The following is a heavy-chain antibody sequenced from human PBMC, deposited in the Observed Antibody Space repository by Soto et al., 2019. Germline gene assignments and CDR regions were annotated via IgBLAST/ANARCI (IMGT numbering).Heavy chain of an antibody. CDR3: ARSGRIVGAIDEYPWDAFDI. D-gene: IGHD1-26*01. Sequence: QVQLVESGGGVVQPGRSLRLSCAASGFTFSSYGMHWVRQAPGKGLEWVAVIWYDGSNKYYADSVKGRFTISRDNSTNTLYLQMNSLRAEDTAVYYCARSGRIVGAIDEYPWDAFDIWGQGTMVTVSS. J-gene: IGHJ3*02. CDR1: GFTFSSYG. CDR2: IWYDGSNK. V-gene: IGHV3-33*01.